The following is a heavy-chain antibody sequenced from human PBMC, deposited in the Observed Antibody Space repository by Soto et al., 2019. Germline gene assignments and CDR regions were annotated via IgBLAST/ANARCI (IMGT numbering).Heavy chain of an antibody. J-gene: IGHJ1*01. CDR1: GGSISSYY. CDR3: ARDGGYSGCDMNFQH. Sequence: QVQLQESGPGLVKPSETLSLTCTVSGGSISSYYWSWIRQPPGKGLEWIGYIYYSGSTNYNPSLKSRVCIYVAVSKNPFAMQLSSVTAADTAVYSCARDGGYSGCDMNFQHWGQGTLVTVSS. D-gene: IGHD5-12*01. V-gene: IGHV4-59*01. CDR2: IYYSGST.